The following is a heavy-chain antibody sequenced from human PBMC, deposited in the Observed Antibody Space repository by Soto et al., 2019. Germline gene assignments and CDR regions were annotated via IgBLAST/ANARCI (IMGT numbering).Heavy chain of an antibody. J-gene: IGHJ4*02. D-gene: IGHD3-3*01. CDR1: GFTFSSYS. CDR3: ARDLWTY. V-gene: IGHV3-48*02. CDR2: ISSNSRTM. Sequence: LRLSCAASGFTFSSYSMKWVRQAPGKGLEWVSHISSNSRTMFYADSVKGRFTISRDNAKNSLYLQMSSLRDEDTAVYYCARDLWTYWGQGALVTVSS.